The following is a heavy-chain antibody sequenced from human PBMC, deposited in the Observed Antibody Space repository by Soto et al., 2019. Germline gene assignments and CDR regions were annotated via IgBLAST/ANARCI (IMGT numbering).Heavy chain of an antibody. CDR3: AKDGFHSSSWYYYYYGMDV. V-gene: IGHV3-30*18. D-gene: IGHD6-13*01. CDR1: GFTFCSYG. CDR2: ISYDGSNK. J-gene: IGHJ6*02. Sequence: QVQLVESGGGVVQPGRSLRLSCAASGFTFCSYGMHWVRQAPGKGLEWVAVISYDGSNKYYADSVKGRFTISRDNSKNTLYLQMNSLRAEDTAVYYCAKDGFHSSSWYYYYYGMDVWGQGTTVTVSS.